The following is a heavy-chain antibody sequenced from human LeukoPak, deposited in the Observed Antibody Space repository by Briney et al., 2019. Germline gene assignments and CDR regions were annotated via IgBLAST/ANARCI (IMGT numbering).Heavy chain of an antibody. CDR3: ARVAGSAYY. J-gene: IGHJ4*02. CDR1: GYAFTSLD. CDR2: MNPNSGYT. V-gene: IGHV1-8*01. D-gene: IGHD3-16*01. Sequence: ASVTVSCKASGYAFTSLDNNWVRQATGQGLEWMGLMNPNSGYTGSAQKFQGRLTMTRDTSISTAYMELTILTSEDTAMYYCARVAGSAYYWGQGTLVTVSS.